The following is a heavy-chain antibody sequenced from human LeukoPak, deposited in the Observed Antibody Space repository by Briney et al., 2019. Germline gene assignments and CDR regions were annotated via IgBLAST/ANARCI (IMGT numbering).Heavy chain of an antibody. CDR3: ASYDILTGHDY. J-gene: IGHJ4*02. CDR2: IYYSGST. CDR1: GGSISSYY. Sequence: SETLSLTCTVSGGSISSYYWSWIRQPPGKGLEWIGYIYYSGSTNYNPSLKSRVTISVDTSKNEFSLKVSSVTAADTAVYYCASYDILTGHDYWGQGTLVTVSS. D-gene: IGHD3-9*01. V-gene: IGHV4-59*08.